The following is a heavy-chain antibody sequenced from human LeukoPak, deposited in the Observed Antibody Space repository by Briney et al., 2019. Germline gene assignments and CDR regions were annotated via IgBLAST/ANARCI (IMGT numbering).Heavy chain of an antibody. V-gene: IGHV4-39*02. D-gene: IGHD2-15*01. J-gene: IGHJ5*02. CDR2: IYYSGST. CDR3: ARDIVVVVAATLNWFDP. CDR1: GGSIRSSSYY. Sequence: PSETLSLTCTVSGGSIRSSSYYWGWIRQPPGKGLEWIGSIYYSGSTYYNPSLKSRVTISVDTSKKQFSLKLTSVTAADTAVYYCARDIVVVVAATLNWFDPWGQGTLVTVSS.